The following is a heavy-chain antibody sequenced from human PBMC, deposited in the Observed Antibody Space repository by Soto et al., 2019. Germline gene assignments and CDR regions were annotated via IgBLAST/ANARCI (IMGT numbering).Heavy chain of an antibody. Sequence: SETLSLTCAVYGGSFSGYYWSWIRQPPGKGLEWIGEINHRGSTNYNPSLKSRVTISVDTSKNQFSLKLSSVTAADTAVYYCARGGIVVVVAATRRTDAFDIWGQGTMVT. J-gene: IGHJ3*02. CDR3: ARGGIVVVVAATRRTDAFDI. CDR2: INHRGST. CDR1: GGSFSGYY. V-gene: IGHV4-34*01. D-gene: IGHD2-15*01.